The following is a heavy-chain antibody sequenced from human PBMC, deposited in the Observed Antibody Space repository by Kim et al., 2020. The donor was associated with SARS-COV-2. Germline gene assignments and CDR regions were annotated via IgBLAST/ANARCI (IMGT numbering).Heavy chain of an antibody. D-gene: IGHD3-16*02. CDR2: ISYDGSNK. CDR3: ARPLDIGYDYVWGSYRWTANAFDI. CDR1: GFTFSSYA. Sequence: GGSLRLSCAASGFTFSSYAMHWVRQAPGKGLEWVAVISYDGSNKYYADSVKGRFTISRVNSKNTLYLQMNSLRAEDTAVYYCARPLDIGYDYVWGSYRWTANAFDIWGQGTMVTVSS. V-gene: IGHV3-30*04. J-gene: IGHJ3*02.